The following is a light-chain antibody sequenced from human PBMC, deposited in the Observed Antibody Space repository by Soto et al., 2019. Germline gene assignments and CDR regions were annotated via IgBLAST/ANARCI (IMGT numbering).Light chain of an antibody. CDR2: KAS. J-gene: IGKJ1*01. Sequence: DIQMTQSPSTLSASVGDRVTITCRASQSISSWLAWYQQNPGKAPKLLIYKASSLESGVPSRFSGSGSGTEFTLSISSLQPDDFATYYGQQYDNYSWTFGQGTKVEIK. CDR3: QQYDNYSWT. V-gene: IGKV1-5*03. CDR1: QSISSW.